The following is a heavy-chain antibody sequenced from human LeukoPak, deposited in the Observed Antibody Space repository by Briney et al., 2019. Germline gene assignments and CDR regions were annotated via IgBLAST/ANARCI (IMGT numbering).Heavy chain of an antibody. CDR1: GFTFTGYT. J-gene: IGHJ5*02. CDR2: INSDGSST. V-gene: IGHV3-74*01. D-gene: IGHD3-10*01. Sequence: GGSLRLSCAASGFTFTGYTINWVRQAPGKGLVWVSRINSDGSSTSYADSVKGRFTISRDNAKNTLYLQMNSLRAEDTAVYYCARDPLTMVRGVKLYNWFDPWGQGTLVTVSS. CDR3: ARDPLTMVRGVKLYNWFDP.